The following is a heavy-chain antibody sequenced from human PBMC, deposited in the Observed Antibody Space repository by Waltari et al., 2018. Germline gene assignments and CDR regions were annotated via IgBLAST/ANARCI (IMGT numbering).Heavy chain of an antibody. CDR3: ARVYSDSSGYRGEAFDY. CDR2: IYHSGST. J-gene: IGHJ4*02. V-gene: IGHV4-4*02. D-gene: IGHD3-22*01. Sequence: QVQLQESGPGPVKPSGTLSLTCAVSGGSISSSNWWSWVRQPPGKGLEWIGEIYHSGSTNYNPSLKSRVTISVDKSKNQFSLKLSSVTAADTAVYYCARVYSDSSGYRGEAFDYWGQGTLVTVSS. CDR1: GGSISSSNW.